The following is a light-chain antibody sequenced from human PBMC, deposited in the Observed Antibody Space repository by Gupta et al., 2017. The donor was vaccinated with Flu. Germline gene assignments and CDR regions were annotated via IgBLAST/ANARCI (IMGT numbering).Light chain of an antibody. V-gene: IGLV3-21*02. CDR3: HVWDSSSDHGV. Sequence: GQTARITCGGNNIGSKSVHWYQQKPGQAPVLVCYDDRHRPSGIPERFSGSNSGNTATLNISRVEAGDEADYYCHVWDSSSDHGVFGGGTKLTVL. J-gene: IGLJ3*02. CDR1: NIGSKS. CDR2: DDR.